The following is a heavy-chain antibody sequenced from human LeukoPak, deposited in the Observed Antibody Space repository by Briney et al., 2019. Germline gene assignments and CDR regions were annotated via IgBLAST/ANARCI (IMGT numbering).Heavy chain of an antibody. CDR1: GGSFSGYY. V-gene: IGHV4-34*01. CDR3: ARGTLYYYGSGSYYTDY. D-gene: IGHD3-10*01. J-gene: IGHJ4*02. Sequence: PSETLSLTCAVYGGSFSGYYWSWIRQPPGKGLEWIGEINHSGSTNYNPSLKSRVTISVDTSKNQLSLKLSSVTAADTAVYYCARGTLYYYGSGSYYTDYWGQGTLVTVSS. CDR2: INHSGST.